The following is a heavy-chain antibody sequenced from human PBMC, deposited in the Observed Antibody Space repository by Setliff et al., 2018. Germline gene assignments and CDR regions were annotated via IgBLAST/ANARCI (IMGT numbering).Heavy chain of an antibody. V-gene: IGHV4-4*07. J-gene: IGHJ6*03. CDR3: ARMSGFLYMDV. D-gene: IGHD3-3*01. Sequence: SETLSLTCTVSGDSISSYYWSWIRQPAGKGLEWIGQIYTDGSTNYNPSLRSRVTISVDKSNNQFSLKLSSVTAADTAVYFWARMSGFLYMDVWGKGTTVTVSS. CDR2: IYTDGST. CDR1: GDSISSYY.